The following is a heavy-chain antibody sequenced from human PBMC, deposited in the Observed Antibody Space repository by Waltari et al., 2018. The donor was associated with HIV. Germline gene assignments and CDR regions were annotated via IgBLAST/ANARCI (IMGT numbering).Heavy chain of an antibody. J-gene: IGHJ4*02. CDR3: APRDYGDYQFDY. CDR1: GGAIISNVSY. CDR2: VYYSGST. Sequence: LPLQESGSGLVTPSETLSLTCTVPGGAIISNVSYWGWVRHPPGKGLEWIGSVYYSGSTYYNPSLKIRVTISVDTSKNQFYLRLRSVTAADTAVYYCAPRDYGDYQFDYWGRGTLVTVSS. D-gene: IGHD4-17*01. V-gene: IGHV4-39*01.